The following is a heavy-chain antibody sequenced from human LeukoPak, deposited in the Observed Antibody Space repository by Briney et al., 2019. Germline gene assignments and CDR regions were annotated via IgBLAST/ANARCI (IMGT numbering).Heavy chain of an antibody. CDR3: AKGQRRQVDIVATIPFDY. J-gene: IGHJ4*02. CDR2: IRVDGVTT. D-gene: IGHD5-12*01. V-gene: IGHV3-23*01. Sequence: GGSLRLSCAASGFTFSHYGMNWVRQAPGKGLEWVSGIRVDGVTTYYADSVKGRFTISRDNSTTTLYLQMTSLGAEDTAVYYCAKGQRRQVDIVATIPFDYWGQGTLVTVSS. CDR1: GFTFSHYG.